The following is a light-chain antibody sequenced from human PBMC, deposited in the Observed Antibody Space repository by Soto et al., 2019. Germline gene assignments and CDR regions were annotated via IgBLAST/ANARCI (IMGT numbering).Light chain of an antibody. J-gene: IGLJ1*01. CDR2: GNS. CDR3: LSYDSSLSGSV. V-gene: IGLV1-40*01. CDR1: AAYD. Sequence: QSVLTQPPSVSGAPGQRVTISCTGAAYDVHWYQQLPGTAPKLLIYGNSNRPSGVPDRFSGSKSGTSASLAITGLQAEDEAEYYCLSYDSSLSGSVFGTGTKVTVL.